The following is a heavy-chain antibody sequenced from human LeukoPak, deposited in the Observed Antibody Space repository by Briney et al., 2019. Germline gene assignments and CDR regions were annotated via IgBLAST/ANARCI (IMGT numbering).Heavy chain of an antibody. CDR2: ISGSGGST. V-gene: IGHV3-23*01. D-gene: IGHD2-2*01. Sequence: PGGSLRLSCAASGFTFSSYAMSWVRQAPGRGLEWVSAISGSGGSTYYADSVKGRFTISRDNSKNTLYLQMNSLRAEDTAVYYCAKAGRHCSSTSCPDYWGQGTLVTVSS. J-gene: IGHJ4*02. CDR1: GFTFSSYA. CDR3: AKAGRHCSSTSCPDY.